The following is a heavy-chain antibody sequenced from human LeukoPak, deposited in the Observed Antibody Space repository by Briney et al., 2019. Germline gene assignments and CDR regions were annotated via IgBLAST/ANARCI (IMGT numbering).Heavy chain of an antibody. CDR2: ISSSGSTI. CDR1: GFTFSDYY. J-gene: IGHJ6*03. V-gene: IGHV3-11*01. CDR3: ARDQEMDYYYYYMDV. D-gene: IGHD5-24*01. Sequence: GGSLRLSCAASGFTFSDYYMSWIRQAPGKGLEWVSYISSSGSTIYYADSVKGRFTIPRDNAKDSLYLQMNSLRAEDTAVYYCARDQEMDYYYYYMDVWGKGTTVTVSS.